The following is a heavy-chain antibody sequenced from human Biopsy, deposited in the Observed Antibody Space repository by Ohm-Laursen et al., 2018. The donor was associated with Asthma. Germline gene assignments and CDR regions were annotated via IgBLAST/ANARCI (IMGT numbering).Heavy chain of an antibody. D-gene: IGHD6-25*01. V-gene: IGHV3-30-3*01. J-gene: IGHJ6*02. CDR3: ARVLESSDRGPFYFFALDV. Sequence: SLRLSCAASGFTFSSNAMHWVRQAPGTGMEWVTVISYDGNNKYYADSVKGRFTISRDNSKNTLYLQMNSLRAEDTAIYFCARVLESSDRGPFYFFALDVWGQGTTVAVS. CDR1: GFTFSSNA. CDR2: ISYDGNNK.